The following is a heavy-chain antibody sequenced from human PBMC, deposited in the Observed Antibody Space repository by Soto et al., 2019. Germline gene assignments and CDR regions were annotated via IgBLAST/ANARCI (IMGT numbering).Heavy chain of an antibody. D-gene: IGHD1-1*01. Sequence: QVQLVQSGAEVKKPGASVKVSCKASGYTFTSYGISWVRQAPGQGLEWMGWISAYNGNTNYAQKLQGRVTMTTDTSTCTAYMELRSLRSDDTAVYYCARLTALNGWNRPHYYYGMDVWGQGTTVTVSS. CDR2: ISAYNGNT. CDR3: ARLTALNGWNRPHYYYGMDV. CDR1: GYTFTSYG. J-gene: IGHJ6*02. V-gene: IGHV1-18*01.